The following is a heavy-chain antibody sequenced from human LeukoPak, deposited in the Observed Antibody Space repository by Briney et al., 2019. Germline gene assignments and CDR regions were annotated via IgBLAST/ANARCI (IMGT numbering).Heavy chain of an antibody. CDR1: GFTFSGYG. D-gene: IGHD4-17*01. CDR3: ARTLITVTTLDY. J-gene: IGHJ4*02. CDR2: VSSSGSTV. V-gene: IGHV3-48*04. Sequence: PGGSLRLCCAASGFTFSGYGMNWVRQAPGKGLEWISYVSSSGSTVYYADSVKGRFTISRDNAKSSLILQMKSLRAEDTAVYYCARTLITVTTLDYWGQGTLVTVSS.